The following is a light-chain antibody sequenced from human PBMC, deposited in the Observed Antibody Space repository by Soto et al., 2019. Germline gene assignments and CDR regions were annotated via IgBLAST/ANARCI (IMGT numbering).Light chain of an antibody. J-gene: IGKJ2*01. CDR3: QQYGSSPRT. V-gene: IGKV3-20*01. Sequence: EIVLTQSPGTLSLSPGERATLSCRASQSVSSSFLAWYQQKPGQAPRLLIYGASSRATGIPDRFRGSGSGTDFTLTISRLEPEECAVYYCQQYGSSPRTFGQGTKLEIK. CDR2: GAS. CDR1: QSVSSSF.